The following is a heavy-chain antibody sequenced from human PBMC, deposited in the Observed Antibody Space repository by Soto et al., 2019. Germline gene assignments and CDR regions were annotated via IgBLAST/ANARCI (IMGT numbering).Heavy chain of an antibody. V-gene: IGHV3-30-3*01. CDR1: GFTFNIYA. D-gene: IGHD4-17*01. CDR2: ISFDGTKK. Sequence: PGGSLRLSCAASGFTFNIYALHWVRQAPGKGLEWVAVISFDGTKKYYSDSVKGRFTISRDNLKNTLYLQMNNLRVEDAALYFCAREDDYGYSYINYGLDVWGQGTTVTVSS. J-gene: IGHJ6*02. CDR3: AREDDYGYSYINYGLDV.